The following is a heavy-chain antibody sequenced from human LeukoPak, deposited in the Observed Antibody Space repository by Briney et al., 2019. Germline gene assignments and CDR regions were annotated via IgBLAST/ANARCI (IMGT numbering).Heavy chain of an antibody. CDR1: GFTVSSNY. CDR3: ARGRLAARLPFDY. D-gene: IGHD6-6*01. J-gene: IGHJ4*02. V-gene: IGHV4-34*01. Sequence: NPGGSLRLSCAASGFTVSSNYMSWIRQPPGKGLEWIGEINHSGSTNYNPSLKSRVTISVDTSKNQFSLKLSSVTAADTAVYYCARGRLAARLPFDYWGQGTLVTISS. CDR2: INHSGST.